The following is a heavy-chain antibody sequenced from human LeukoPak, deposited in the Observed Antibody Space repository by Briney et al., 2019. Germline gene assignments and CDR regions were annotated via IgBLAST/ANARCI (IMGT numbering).Heavy chain of an antibody. CDR2: IYYSGST. V-gene: IGHV4-59*01. Sequence: SETLSLTCTVSGGSISSYYWSWIRQPPGKGLEWIGYIYYSGSTNYNPSLKSRVTISVDTSKNQFSLKLSSVTAADTAVYYCAIVVVAATPYFDYWGPGTLVTVSS. J-gene: IGHJ4*02. CDR1: GGSISSYY. CDR3: AIVVVAATPYFDY. D-gene: IGHD2-15*01.